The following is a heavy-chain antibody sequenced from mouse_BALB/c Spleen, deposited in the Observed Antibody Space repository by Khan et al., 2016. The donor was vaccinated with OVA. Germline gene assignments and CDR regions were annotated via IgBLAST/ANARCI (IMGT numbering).Heavy chain of an antibody. D-gene: IGHD3-1*01. Sequence: QVQLQQSGAELARPGASVKLSCKASGYTFTDYYINWVKQRTGQGLEWIGEIYPGSGYTYYNEKFKDKATLTADKSSSTAFMQLNSLTSEDSSVYLCSRSGIGPFAYWGQGTIVTVSS. V-gene: IGHV1-77*01. CDR1: GYTFTDYY. J-gene: IGHJ3*01. CDR3: SRSGIGPFAY. CDR2: IYPGSGYT.